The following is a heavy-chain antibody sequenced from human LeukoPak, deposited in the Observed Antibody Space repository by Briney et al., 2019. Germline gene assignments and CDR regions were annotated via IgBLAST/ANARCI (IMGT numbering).Heavy chain of an antibody. J-gene: IGHJ4*02. CDR2: INPNSGGT. CDR1: GYTFTGHY. Sequence: ASVKVSCKASGYTFTGHYLHWVRQAPGQGLEWVGWINPNSGGTNYAQKFQGRVTMTRDTSISTAYMELSRLRSDDTAVYYCARDGGDSSGPDYWGQGTLVTVSS. D-gene: IGHD3-22*01. CDR3: ARDGGDSSGPDY. V-gene: IGHV1-2*02.